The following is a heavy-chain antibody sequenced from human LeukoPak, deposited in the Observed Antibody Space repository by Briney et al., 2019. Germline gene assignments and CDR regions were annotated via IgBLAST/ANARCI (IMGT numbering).Heavy chain of an antibody. CDR3: AWSSADYYYYGMDV. CDR1: GGSISSYY. J-gene: IGHJ6*02. CDR2: IYYSGST. V-gene: IGHV4-59*08. D-gene: IGHD1-26*01. Sequence: SETLSLTCTVPGGSISSYYWSWIRQPPGKGLEWIGYIYYSGSTNYNPSLKSRVTISVDTSKNQFSLKLSSVTAADTAVYYCAWSSADYYYYGMDVWGQGTTVTVSS.